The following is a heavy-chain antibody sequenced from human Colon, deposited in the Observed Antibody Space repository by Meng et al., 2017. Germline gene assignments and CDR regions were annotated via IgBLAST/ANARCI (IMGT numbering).Heavy chain of an antibody. CDR3: AREDYYGSGSYWVY. Sequence: ASVKVSCKASGYTFNSHGISWVRQAPGQGLEWMGWISVYNDKTNYAQKFQGRVTMTTETSTNTAYMDLRSLRSDDTAVYYCAREDYYGSGSYWVYWGQGTLVTSPQ. J-gene: IGHJ4*02. CDR2: ISVYNDKT. D-gene: IGHD3-10*01. CDR1: GYTFNSHG. V-gene: IGHV1-18*01.